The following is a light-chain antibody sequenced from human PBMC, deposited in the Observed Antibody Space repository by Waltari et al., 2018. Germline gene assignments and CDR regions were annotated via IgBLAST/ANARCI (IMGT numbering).Light chain of an antibody. CDR1: QSVLYSSNNKNY. Sequence: DIVMTQSPDSLAVSLGERATINCKTSQSVLYSSNNKNYLAWYQQKPGQPPKLLIYWASTRESGAPDRFSGSGSGTYFTLPISSLQAEDVAVYYCQQYYSIWTFGQGTKVEIK. CDR2: WAS. CDR3: QQYYSIWT. J-gene: IGKJ1*01. V-gene: IGKV4-1*01.